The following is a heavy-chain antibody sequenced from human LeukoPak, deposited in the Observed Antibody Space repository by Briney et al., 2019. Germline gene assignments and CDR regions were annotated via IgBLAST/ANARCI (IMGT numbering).Heavy chain of an antibody. CDR2: MNPNSGNT. D-gene: IGHD2-15*01. J-gene: IGHJ4*02. CDR3: ARGYCSGGSCSEGVDY. Sequence: VAPVKVSCKASGYTFTSYDINWVRQATGQGLEWMGWMNPNSGNTGHAQKFQGRVTMTRNTSISTAYMELSSLRSEDTAVYYCARGYCSGGSCSEGVDYWGQGTLVTVSS. V-gene: IGHV1-8*01. CDR1: GYTFTSYD.